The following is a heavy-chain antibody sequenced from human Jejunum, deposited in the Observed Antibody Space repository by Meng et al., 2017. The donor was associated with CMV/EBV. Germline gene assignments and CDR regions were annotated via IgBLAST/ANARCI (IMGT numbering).Heavy chain of an antibody. Sequence: AASGFTFSSYGMGWVRQAPGKGLGWVSGIRDTGGSTYYADSVKGRFTISRDNSKNTLYLQMNSLRAEDTAVYYCAKDRLTIAFLDYWGQGTQVTVSS. V-gene: IGHV3-23*01. CDR1: GFTFSSYG. D-gene: IGHD3-10*01. J-gene: IGHJ4*02. CDR3: AKDRLTIAFLDY. CDR2: IRDTGGST.